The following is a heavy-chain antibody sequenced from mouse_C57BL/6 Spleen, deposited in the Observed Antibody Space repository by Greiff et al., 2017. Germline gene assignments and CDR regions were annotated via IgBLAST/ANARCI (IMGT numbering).Heavy chain of an antibody. J-gene: IGHJ4*01. CDR3: VRYGNYNYAMDY. CDR1: GFSLTSYG. V-gene: IGHV2-6*01. Sequence: VKLVESGPGLVAPSQSLSITCTVSGFSLTSYGVDWVRQSPGKGLEWLGVIWGVGSTNYNSALKSRLSISKDNSKSQVFLKMNSLQTDDTDMYYCVRYGNYNYAMDYWGQGTSVTVSS. CDR2: IWGVGST. D-gene: IGHD2-10*02.